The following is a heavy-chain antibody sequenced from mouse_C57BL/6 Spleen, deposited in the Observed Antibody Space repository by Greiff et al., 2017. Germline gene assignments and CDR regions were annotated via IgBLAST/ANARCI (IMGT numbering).Heavy chain of an antibody. CDR2: FYPGSGSI. Sequence: VKLMESGAELVKPGASVKLSCKASGYTFTEYTIHWVKQRSGQGLEWIGWFYPGSGSIKYNEKFKDKATLTADKSSSTVYMELSRLTSEDSAVYFCARHEEKAYYLYAMDYWGQGTSVTVSS. V-gene: IGHV1-62-2*01. CDR3: ARHEEKAYYLYAMDY. D-gene: IGHD2-10*01. J-gene: IGHJ4*01. CDR1: GYTFTEYT.